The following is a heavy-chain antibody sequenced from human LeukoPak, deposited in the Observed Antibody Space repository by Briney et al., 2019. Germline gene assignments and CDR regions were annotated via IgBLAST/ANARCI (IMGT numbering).Heavy chain of an antibody. J-gene: IGHJ6*02. Sequence: GASVKVSCTASGYTFTSYGISWVRQAPGQGLEWMGWISAYNGNTNYAQKLQGRVTMTTDTSTSTAYMELRSLRSDDTAVYYCARDPPYYDILTGYDHYYYYGMDVWGQGTTVTVSS. CDR3: ARDPPYYDILTGYDHYYYYGMDV. CDR1: GYTFTSYG. CDR2: ISAYNGNT. V-gene: IGHV1-18*01. D-gene: IGHD3-9*01.